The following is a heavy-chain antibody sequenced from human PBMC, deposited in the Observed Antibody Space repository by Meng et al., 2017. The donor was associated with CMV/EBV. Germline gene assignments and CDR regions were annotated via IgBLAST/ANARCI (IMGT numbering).Heavy chain of an antibody. V-gene: IGHV1-69*05. D-gene: IGHD3-3*01. CDR2: IIPIFGTA. CDR3: ARHTRFGVVISGVDY. CDR1: GYTFTSYY. Sequence: SVKVSCKASGYTFTSYYMHWVRQAPGQGLEWMGGIIPIFGTANYAQKFQGRVTITTDESTSTAYMELSSLRSEDTAVYYCARHTRFGVVISGVDYWGQGTLVTVSS. J-gene: IGHJ4*02.